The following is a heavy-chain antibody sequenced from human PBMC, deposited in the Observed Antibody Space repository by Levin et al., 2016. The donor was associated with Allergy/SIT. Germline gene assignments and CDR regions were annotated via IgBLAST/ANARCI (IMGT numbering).Heavy chain of an antibody. Sequence: SETLSLTCAVYGGSFSGYYWSWIRQPPGKGLEWIGEINHSGSTNYNPSLKSRVTISVDTSKNQFSLKLSSVTAADTAVYYCARGRDYWGQGTLVTVSS. CDR1: GGSFSGYY. CDR2: INHSGST. CDR3: ARGRDY. J-gene: IGHJ4*02. V-gene: IGHV4-34*01.